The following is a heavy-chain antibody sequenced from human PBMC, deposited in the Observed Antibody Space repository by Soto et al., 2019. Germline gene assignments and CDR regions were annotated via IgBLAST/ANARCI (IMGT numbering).Heavy chain of an antibody. D-gene: IGHD6-19*01. V-gene: IGHV3-30*18. CDR2: ISYDGSNT. CDR3: AKGGRQWLVTSDFNC. Sequence: GGSLRLSCAASGLTFSSYGMHWVRQAPGKGLEWVAVISYDGSNTHYADSVKGRFTISRDSSKNTVSLEMTSLRAEDTAVYYCAKGGRQWLVTSDFNCWGQGALVTVSS. J-gene: IGHJ4*02. CDR1: GLTFSSYG.